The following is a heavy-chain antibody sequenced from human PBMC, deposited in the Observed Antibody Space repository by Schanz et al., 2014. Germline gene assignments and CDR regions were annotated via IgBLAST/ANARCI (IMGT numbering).Heavy chain of an antibody. CDR1: GFSFSNYA. Sequence: EVQLVESGGGLVQPGGSLRLSCAASGFSFSNYAMTWVRQAPGRGLEWVSSISDSGDATYYADSVKGRFTISRDNSKITLDLQMKSLRAEDTAVYYCAKDGDFDSSTNFYYFGMDVWGQGTTVIVSS. V-gene: IGHV3-23*04. CDR2: ISDSGDAT. CDR3: AKDGDFDSSTNFYYFGMDV. J-gene: IGHJ6*02. D-gene: IGHD7-27*01.